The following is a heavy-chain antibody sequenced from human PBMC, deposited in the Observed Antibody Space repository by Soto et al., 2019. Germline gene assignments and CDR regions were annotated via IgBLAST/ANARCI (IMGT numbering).Heavy chain of an antibody. V-gene: IGHV3-21*01. Sequence: GGAQRVFSEASGFTFTSYSMNWIRQAPGEGLEWVSSISSSSSYIYYADSVKGRFTISRDNAKNSLYLQMNSLRAEDTAVYYCARSPTAFDHWGHGTPVPVSP. CDR2: ISSSSSYI. J-gene: IGHJ4*01. CDR3: ARSPTAFDH. CDR1: GFTFTSYS.